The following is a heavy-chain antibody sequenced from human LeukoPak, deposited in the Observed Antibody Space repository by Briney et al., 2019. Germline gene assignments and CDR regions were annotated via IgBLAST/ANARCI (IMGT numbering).Heavy chain of an antibody. CDR1: GFTFSSYG. J-gene: IGHJ4*02. CDR3: AKDAYSGSYLDY. D-gene: IGHD1-26*01. Sequence: GGSLRLSCAASGFTFSSYGMHWVRQAPCKGLEWVAVISYDGSNKYYADSVKGRFTISRDNSKNTLYLQMNSLRAEDTAVYYCAKDAYSGSYLDYWGQGTLVTVSS. V-gene: IGHV3-30*18. CDR2: ISYDGSNK.